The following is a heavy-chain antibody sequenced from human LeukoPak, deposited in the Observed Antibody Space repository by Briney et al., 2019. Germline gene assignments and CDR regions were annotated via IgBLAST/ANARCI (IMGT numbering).Heavy chain of an antibody. J-gene: IGHJ4*02. CDR1: GGSFSGYY. CDR3: ARGRRMAGGRFDY. CDR2: INHSGST. V-gene: IGHV4-34*01. D-gene: IGHD5-24*01. Sequence: SETLSLTCAAYGGSFSGYYWSWIRQPPGKGLEWIGEINHSGSTNYNPSLKSRVTISVDTSKNQFSLKLSSVTAADTAVYYCARGRRMAGGRFDYWGQGTLVTVSS.